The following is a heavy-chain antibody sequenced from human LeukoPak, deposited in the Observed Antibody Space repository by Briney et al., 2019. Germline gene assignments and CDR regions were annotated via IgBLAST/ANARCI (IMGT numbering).Heavy chain of an antibody. D-gene: IGHD3-3*01. CDR1: GGSISSSSYY. J-gene: IGHJ6*03. Sequence: PSETLSLTCTVSGGSISSSSYYWGWIRQPPGKGLEWIGSIYYSGSTYYNPSLKSRVTISVDTSKNQFSLKLSSVTAADTAVYYCARAGWGITIFGEGYYYMDVWGKGTTVTVSS. CDR3: ARAGWGITIFGEGYYYMDV. CDR2: IYYSGST. V-gene: IGHV4-39*07.